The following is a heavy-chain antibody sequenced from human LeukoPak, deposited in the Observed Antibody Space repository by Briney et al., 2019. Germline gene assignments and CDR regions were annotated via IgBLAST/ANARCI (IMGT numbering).Heavy chain of an antibody. V-gene: IGHV4-38-2*01. CDR1: GYSISSGYY. J-gene: IGHJ3*02. CDR2: IYHSGST. D-gene: IGHD2-2*01. Sequence: SETLSLTCAVSGYSISSGYYWGWIRQPPGKGLEWIGSIYHSGSTYYNPSLKSRVTISVDTSKNQFSLKLSSVTAADTAVYCCATSAAVLGYCSSTSCSTGAFDIWGQGTMVTVSS. CDR3: ATSAAVLGYCSSTSCSTGAFDI.